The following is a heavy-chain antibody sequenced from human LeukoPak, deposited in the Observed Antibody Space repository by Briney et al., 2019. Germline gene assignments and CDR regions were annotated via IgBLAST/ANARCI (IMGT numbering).Heavy chain of an antibody. J-gene: IGHJ4*02. CDR1: RFIFSSSA. V-gene: IGHV1-58*02. CDR2: IVLGSGNT. Sequence: ASVKVSCKASRFIFSSSAMQWVRQARGQRLEWIGWIVLGSGNTNYAQNFQQRVTITRDMSTSTAYMELSSLRAEDTAIYYCARRAGEYSHPYDYWGQGTLVTVSS. CDR3: ARRAGEYSHPYDY. D-gene: IGHD2-15*01.